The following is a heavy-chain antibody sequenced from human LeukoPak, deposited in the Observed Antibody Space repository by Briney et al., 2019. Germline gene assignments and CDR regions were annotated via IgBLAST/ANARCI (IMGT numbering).Heavy chain of an antibody. CDR1: GFTVSSNY. D-gene: IGHD6-13*01. CDR2: IYSGGST. J-gene: IGHJ4*02. Sequence: PGGSLRLSCAASGFTVSSNYMIWVRQAPGKGLEWVSLIYSGGSTYYADSVKGRFTISRDISKNTLYLQMNSLKAEDTAVYYCARAKGSGWYYFDYWGQGTLVTVSS. CDR3: ARAKGSGWYYFDY. V-gene: IGHV3-53*01.